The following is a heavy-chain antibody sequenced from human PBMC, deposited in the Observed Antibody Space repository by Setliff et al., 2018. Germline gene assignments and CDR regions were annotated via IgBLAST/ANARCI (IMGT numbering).Heavy chain of an antibody. CDR1: GFTFSHYA. J-gene: IGHJ3*02. CDR3: ARGDFDSSGNAFDI. D-gene: IGHD3-22*01. CDR2: IWYDGSQR. Sequence: GGSLRLSCAASGFTFSHYAMHWVRQAPGKGLDWVAVIWYDGSQRYYTDSVKGRFTISRDNSKNTLYLEVNSVRVEDTAVYYCARGDFDSSGNAFDIWGQGTMVTVSS. V-gene: IGHV3-33*01.